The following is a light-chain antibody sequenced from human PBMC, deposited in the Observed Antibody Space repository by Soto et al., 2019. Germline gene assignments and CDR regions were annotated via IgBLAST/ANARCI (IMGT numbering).Light chain of an antibody. CDR1: QSLVSSDGNTY. V-gene: IGKV2-30*01. CDR2: KVS. CDR3: MQGTHWPLT. J-gene: IGKJ1*01. Sequence: DVVMTQSPLSLPVTLGQPASISCRSSQSLVSSDGNTYLIWFQQRPGQSPRRLIYKVSNRDSGVPDRFSGSGSGTDFTLEISRVEAEYVGVYYCMQGTHWPLTFGQGTKVEIK.